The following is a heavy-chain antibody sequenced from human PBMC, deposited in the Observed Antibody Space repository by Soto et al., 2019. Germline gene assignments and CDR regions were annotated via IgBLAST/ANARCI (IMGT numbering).Heavy chain of an antibody. V-gene: IGHV3-48*01. Sequence: GGSLRLSCAASGFTFSIFSMNWVRQVPGKGLEWLSNIRGDSSGLYYADSVEGRFTISRDNSRNTLYLQMNSLRAEDAAVYYCAKDFVGSKADYFDYWGQGTQVTVSS. CDR1: GFTFSIFS. CDR3: AKDFVGSKADYFDY. J-gene: IGHJ4*02. CDR2: IRGDSSGL. D-gene: IGHD2-15*01.